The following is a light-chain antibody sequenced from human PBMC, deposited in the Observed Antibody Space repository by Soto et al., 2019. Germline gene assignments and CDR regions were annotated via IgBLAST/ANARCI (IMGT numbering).Light chain of an antibody. CDR2: GAS. CDR3: QHYGRSPIT. V-gene: IGKV3-20*01. Sequence: EIVLTQSPGTLSLSQGERATLSCRASQSVSSSYLAWYQQKPGQAPRLLIYGASSRATGIPDRFSGSGSGTDFTLTISRLEPEDFALYYCQHYGRSPITFGQGTRLEIK. J-gene: IGKJ5*01. CDR1: QSVSSSY.